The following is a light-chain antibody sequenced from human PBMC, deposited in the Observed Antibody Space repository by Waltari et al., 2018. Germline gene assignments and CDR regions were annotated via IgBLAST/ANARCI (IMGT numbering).Light chain of an antibody. CDR3: QQSHSINRG. CDR1: QSISTY. V-gene: IGKV1-39*01. CDR2: AAS. Sequence: DIQMTQSPSSLSVSVGDRVTITFLASQSISTYINRYQQKPAQAPNLLIHAASGLQSGGPVRCRGSGAGTDFTRTIRILHPEDFDTYYCQQSHSINRGFGQGTRLEIK. J-gene: IGKJ5*01.